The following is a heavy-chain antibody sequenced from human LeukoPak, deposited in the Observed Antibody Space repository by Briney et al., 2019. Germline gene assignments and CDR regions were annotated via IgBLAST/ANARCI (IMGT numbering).Heavy chain of an antibody. CDR2: IYYSGST. V-gene: IGHV4-39*01. J-gene: IGHJ6*02. CDR1: GGSISSSSYY. D-gene: IGHD6-19*01. CDR3: ATQRYSSGWYPYPNYYYYYGMDV. Sequence: SEALSLPWTDSGGSISSSSYYCGWIRQHPGKGLEWIGSIYYSGSTYYNPSLKSRVTISVDTSKNQFSLKLSSVTAADTAVYYCATQRYSSGWYPYPNYYYYYGMDVWGQGTTVTVSS.